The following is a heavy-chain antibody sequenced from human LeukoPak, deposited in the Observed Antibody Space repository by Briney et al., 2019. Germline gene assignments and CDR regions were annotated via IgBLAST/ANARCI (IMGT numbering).Heavy chain of an antibody. V-gene: IGHV4-61*01. CDR3: ARSTYPRYCTNCVCLGYFEL. CDR1: GDSVSSGSYY. CDR2: IYYSGST. Sequence: TSETLSLTCTVSGDSVSSGSYYWSWIRQPPGKGLEWIGYIYYSGSTNYNPSLKSRVTISVDTSKNQFSLKLSSVTAADTAVYYCARSTYPRYCTNCVCLGYFELWGRWNLGTGSS. J-gene: IGHJ2*01. D-gene: IGHD2-8*01.